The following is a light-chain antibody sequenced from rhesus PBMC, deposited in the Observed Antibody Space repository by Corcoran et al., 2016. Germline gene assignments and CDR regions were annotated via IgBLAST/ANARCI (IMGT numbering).Light chain of an antibody. CDR2: YAN. V-gene: IGKV1-32*02. CDR1: QGISSY. Sequence: DIQMSQSPSSLSASVGDRVTITCRASQGISSYLNWYQQKPGKAPKLLIFYANTLASWVPPRFSGWGSWTDFTLTISSLQPEDFATYYCQQGNSNPLTFSGETKVELK. CDR3: QQGNSNPLT. J-gene: IGKJ4*01.